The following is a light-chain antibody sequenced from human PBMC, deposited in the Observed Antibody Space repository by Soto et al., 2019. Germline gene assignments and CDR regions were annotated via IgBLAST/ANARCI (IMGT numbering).Light chain of an antibody. CDR2: DAS. CDR1: QSVSSY. Sequence: EIVLTQSPATLSLSPGERATLSCSASQSVSSYLAWYQQKPGQAPRLLIYDASNRATGIPARFSGSGSGTDFALTISSLEPEDFADYYYQQRSNWPRTFGQGTKVEIK. J-gene: IGKJ1*01. V-gene: IGKV3-11*01. CDR3: QQRSNWPRT.